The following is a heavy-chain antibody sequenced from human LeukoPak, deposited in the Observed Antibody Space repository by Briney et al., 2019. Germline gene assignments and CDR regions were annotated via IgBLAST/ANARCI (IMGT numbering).Heavy chain of an antibody. Sequence: SETLSLTCTVSGGSISIFYWSWIRQPPGKGLEWIGYIYYSGITNYSPSLKSRVTISVDTSKNQFSLRLSSVTAADTAVYYCARGGRMVATAGRDDSFDIWGQGTTVTVSS. V-gene: IGHV4-59*01. J-gene: IGHJ3*02. CDR2: IYYSGIT. D-gene: IGHD5-12*01. CDR3: ARGGRMVATAGRDDSFDI. CDR1: GGSISIFY.